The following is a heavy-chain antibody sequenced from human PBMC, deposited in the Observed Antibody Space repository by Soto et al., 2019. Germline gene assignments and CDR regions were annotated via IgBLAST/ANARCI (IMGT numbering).Heavy chain of an antibody. V-gene: IGHV4-59*01. Sequence: SETLSLTCTVSGGSISSYYWSWIRQPPGKGLEWIGYIYYSGSTNYNPSLKSRVTISVDTSKNQFSLKLSSVTAADTAVYYCARELFSPKNYFDYWGQGTLVTVSS. J-gene: IGHJ4*02. CDR3: ARELFSPKNYFDY. CDR1: GGSISSYY. CDR2: IYYSGST.